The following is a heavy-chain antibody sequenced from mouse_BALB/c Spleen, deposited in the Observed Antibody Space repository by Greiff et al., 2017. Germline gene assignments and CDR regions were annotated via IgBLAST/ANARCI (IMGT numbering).Heavy chain of an antibody. Sequence: QVQLKESGPGLVAPSQCLSITCTVSGFSLSRYSVHWVRQPPGKGLEWLGMIWGGGSTDYNSALKSRLSISKDNSKSQVFLKMNSLQTDDTAMYYYASPAATLYAMDYGGQGTSVTVSS. CDR3: ASPAATLYAMDY. CDR1: GFSLSRYS. CDR2: IWGGGST. J-gene: IGHJ4*01. V-gene: IGHV2-6-4*01.